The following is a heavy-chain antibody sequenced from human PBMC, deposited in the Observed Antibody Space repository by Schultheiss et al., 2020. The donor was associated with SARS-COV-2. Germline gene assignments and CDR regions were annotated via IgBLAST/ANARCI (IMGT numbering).Heavy chain of an antibody. Sequence: GGSLRLSCAASGFTFSSYGMHWVRQAPGKGLEWVAVIWYDGSNKYYADSVKGRFTISRDNSKNTLYLQMNSLRAEDTAVYYCARDQHYRLVFGDAFDIWGQGTMVTVSS. CDR2: IWYDGSNK. CDR3: ARDQHYRLVFGDAFDI. D-gene: IGHD3-16*01. V-gene: IGHV3-33*01. J-gene: IGHJ3*02. CDR1: GFTFSSYG.